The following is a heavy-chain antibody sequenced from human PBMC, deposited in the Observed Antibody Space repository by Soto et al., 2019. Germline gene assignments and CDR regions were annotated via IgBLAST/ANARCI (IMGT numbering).Heavy chain of an antibody. J-gene: IGHJ3*02. Sequence: PSETLSLTCTVSGGSISSGDYYWIWIRQPPGKGLEWVGYIYYSGNTYYNPSLKSRITISVDTSTNHFFLKVNSVTAADTAVYYCARLLPSGGAFDIWGQGTMVT. D-gene: IGHD3-16*01. CDR3: ARLLPSGGAFDI. CDR2: IYYSGNT. V-gene: IGHV4-30-4*01. CDR1: GGSISSGDYY.